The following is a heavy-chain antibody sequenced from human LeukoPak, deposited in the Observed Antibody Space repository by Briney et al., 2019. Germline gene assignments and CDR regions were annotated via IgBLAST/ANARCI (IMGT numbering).Heavy chain of an antibody. D-gene: IGHD2-2*01. CDR2: ISYDARE. V-gene: IGHV3-30*18. CDR1: GFIFNTYG. CDR3: AKAGCGNANCYTNS. Sequence: GGSLRLSCTASGFIFNTYGMHWGRQAPGKGLEWVAAISYDAREFFADSVKGRFTISRDNSKNTLYLQMNNLGADDTAVYYCAKAGCGNANCYTNSWGQGTLVTVSS. J-gene: IGHJ4*02.